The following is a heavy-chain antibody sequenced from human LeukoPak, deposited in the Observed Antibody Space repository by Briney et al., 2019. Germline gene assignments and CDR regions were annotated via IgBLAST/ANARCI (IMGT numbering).Heavy chain of an antibody. D-gene: IGHD6-19*01. CDR1: GFTFSSYA. Sequence: PGGSLRPSCAASGFTFSSYAMHWVRQAPGKGLEWVAVISYDGSNKYYADSVKGRFTISRDNSKNTLYLQMNSLRAEDTAVYYCARDSPYSSGRHEFDYWGQGTLVTVSS. J-gene: IGHJ4*02. CDR2: ISYDGSNK. CDR3: ARDSPYSSGRHEFDY. V-gene: IGHV3-30*01.